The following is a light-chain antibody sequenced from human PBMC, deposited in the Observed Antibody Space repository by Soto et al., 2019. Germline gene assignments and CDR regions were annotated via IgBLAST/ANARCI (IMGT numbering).Light chain of an antibody. Sequence: DIPMTQSPSTLSASVGDRVTITCRASQSISSWLAWYQQKPGKAPKLLIYKASSLESGGPSRFSGSGTGTEFTLTISSLQPDDFASNYCQQYNSYSRNTFGQGTKLEIK. J-gene: IGKJ2*01. CDR2: KAS. CDR1: QSISSW. V-gene: IGKV1-5*03. CDR3: QQYNSYSRNT.